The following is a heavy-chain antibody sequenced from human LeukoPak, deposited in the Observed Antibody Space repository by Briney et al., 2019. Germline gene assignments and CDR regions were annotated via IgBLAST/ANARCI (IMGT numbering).Heavy chain of an antibody. CDR3: ARMSYYDVLTGYSPGGYFDY. V-gene: IGHV3-30*04. J-gene: IGHJ4*02. D-gene: IGHD3-9*01. Sequence: PGRSLRLSCAASGFTFSSYPMHWVRQAPGKGLEWVAGISYEGSKTYDADSVRGRFTISRDNSKNTLYLQMNSLRAEDTAVYYCARMSYYDVLTGYSPGGYFDYWGQGTLVTVSS. CDR2: ISYEGSKT. CDR1: GFTFSSYP.